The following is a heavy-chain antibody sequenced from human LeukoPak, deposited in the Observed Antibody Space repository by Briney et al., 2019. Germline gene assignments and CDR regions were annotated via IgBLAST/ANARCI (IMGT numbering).Heavy chain of an antibody. V-gene: IGHV3-7*01. CDR3: ARLWGDATIFDL. CDR2: INQDGSAK. CDR1: GFTVSNAW. J-gene: IGHJ4*02. D-gene: IGHD5-12*01. Sequence: PGGSLRLSCAVSGFTVSNAWMSWVRQAPGKGLEWVANINQDGSAKYYVDSVKGRFTVSRDNAENSLYLQTNSLRAEDTAVYYCARLWGDATIFDLWGQGTLVTVSS.